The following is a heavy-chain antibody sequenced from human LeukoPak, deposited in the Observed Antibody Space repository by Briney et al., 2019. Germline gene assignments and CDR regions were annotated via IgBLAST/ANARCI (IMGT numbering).Heavy chain of an antibody. D-gene: IGHD2-21*02. J-gene: IGHJ3*02. Sequence: PGGSLRLSCAASGFTFSSYGMSWVRQAPGKGLEWVSAISGSGGSTYYADSVKGRFTISRDNSKNTLYLQMNSLRAEDTAVYYCARRLYCGGDCHGFEDAFDIWGQGTMVTVSS. CDR3: ARRLYCGGDCHGFEDAFDI. V-gene: IGHV3-23*01. CDR2: ISGSGGST. CDR1: GFTFSSYG.